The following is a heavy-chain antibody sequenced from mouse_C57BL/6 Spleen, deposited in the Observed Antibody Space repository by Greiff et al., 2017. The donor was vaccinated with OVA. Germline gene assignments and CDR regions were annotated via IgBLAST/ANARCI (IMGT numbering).Heavy chain of an antibody. CDR3: ARSITTVVATGSGYYYAMDY. D-gene: IGHD1-1*01. Sequence: EVKVVESGGGLVKPGGSLKLSCAASGFTFSSYAMSWVRQTPEKRLEWVATISDGGSYTYYPDNVKGRFTISRDNAKNNLYLQMSHLKSEDTAMYYCARSITTVVATGSGYYYAMDYWGQGTSVTVSS. V-gene: IGHV5-4*03. CDR1: GFTFSSYA. CDR2: ISDGGSYT. J-gene: IGHJ4*01.